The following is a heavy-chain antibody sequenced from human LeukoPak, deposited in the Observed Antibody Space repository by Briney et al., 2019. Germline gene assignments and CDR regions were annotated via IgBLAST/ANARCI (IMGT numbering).Heavy chain of an antibody. CDR2: INPNSGGT. CDR1: GYTFNGYY. D-gene: IGHD1-26*01. J-gene: IGHJ4*02. CDR3: ARPGTLGYSGNYYYFDY. Sequence: ASVKVSCKASGYTFNGYYIHWVRQAPGQGLGWMGWINPNSGGTNYAQKFQGRVTMTRDTSISTAYMELSRLRSDDTAVYSCARPGTLGYSGNYYYFDYWGQGTLVTVSS. V-gene: IGHV1-2*02.